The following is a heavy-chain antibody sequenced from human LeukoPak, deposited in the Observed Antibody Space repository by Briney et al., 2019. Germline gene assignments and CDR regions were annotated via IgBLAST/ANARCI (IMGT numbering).Heavy chain of an antibody. V-gene: IGHV4-39*07. CDR1: GDSITSGSYH. Sequence: SETLSLTCTVSGDSITSGSYHWGWIRQTPGKGLEWIGNIYSSGSTSFNPSLRSRITMSVDTSKNQFSLKPNSVTAADTAVYFCARDSGYWLYWGQGTLVTVSS. D-gene: IGHD3-22*01. CDR3: ARDSGYWLY. J-gene: IGHJ4*02. CDR2: IYSSGST.